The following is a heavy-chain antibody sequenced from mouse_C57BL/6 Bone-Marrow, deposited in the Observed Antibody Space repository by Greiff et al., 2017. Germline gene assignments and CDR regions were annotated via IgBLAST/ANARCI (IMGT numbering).Heavy chain of an antibody. CDR1: GYTFTNSY. V-gene: IGHV1-81*01. D-gene: IGHD1-1*01. Sequence: QVQLQQSGAELVRPGASVKLSCKASGYTFTNSYISWVKQRTGQGLEWIGEIYPRSGNTYYAAKFQGKATLTADKSSSTAYMELRGLTSEDYAVYFCAEFIFAYWGQGTLVTVSA. CDR3: AEFIFAY. CDR2: IYPRSGNT. J-gene: IGHJ3*01.